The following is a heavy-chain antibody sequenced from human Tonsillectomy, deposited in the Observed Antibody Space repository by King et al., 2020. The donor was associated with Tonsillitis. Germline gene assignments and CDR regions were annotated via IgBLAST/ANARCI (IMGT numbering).Heavy chain of an antibody. Sequence: QLQESGPGLVKPSQTLSLTCSVSGGSISSGGYYWSWIRQPAGKGLEWIGRINTSGNTNYNPSLKSRVTISVDTSKNQFSLRLTSVTAADTAVYYCARGVGLFDYWGQGTLVTVSS. V-gene: IGHV4-61*02. CDR1: GGSISSGGYY. CDR2: INTSGNT. D-gene: IGHD1-26*01. CDR3: ARGVGLFDY. J-gene: IGHJ4*02.